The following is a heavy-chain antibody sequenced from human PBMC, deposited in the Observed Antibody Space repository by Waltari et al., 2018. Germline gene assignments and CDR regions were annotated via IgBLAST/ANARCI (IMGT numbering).Heavy chain of an antibody. J-gene: IGHJ6*03. CDR2: IYYSGST. CDR1: GCSISSYY. D-gene: IGHD2-2*01. CDR3: ARGVVPAARIHYYYYMDV. V-gene: IGHV4-59*01. Sequence: QVQLQESGPGLVKPSETLSLTCTVSGCSISSYYWSWIRQSPGKGLEWIGYIYYSGSTNYNPSLKSRVTISVDTSKNQFSLKLSSVTAADTAVYYCARGVVPAARIHYYYYMDVWGKGTTVTISS.